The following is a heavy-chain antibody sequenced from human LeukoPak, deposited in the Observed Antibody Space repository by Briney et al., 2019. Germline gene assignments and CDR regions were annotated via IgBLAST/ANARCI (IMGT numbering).Heavy chain of an antibody. CDR3: ASLSGYCSGGSCYSPVGDY. CDR1: RGTFSSYA. J-gene: IGHJ4*02. Sequence: SVKVSCKASRGTFSSYAISWVRQAPGQGLEWMGGIIPIFGTANYAQKFQGRVTITADESTSTAYMELSSLRSEDTAVYYCASLSGYCSGGSCYSPVGDYWGQGTLVTVSS. V-gene: IGHV1-69*13. D-gene: IGHD2-15*01. CDR2: IIPIFGTA.